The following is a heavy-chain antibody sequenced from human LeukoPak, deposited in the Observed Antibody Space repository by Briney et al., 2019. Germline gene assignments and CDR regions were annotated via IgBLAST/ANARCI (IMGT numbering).Heavy chain of an antibody. CDR3: ARETMVYHDSSGYSFQH. Sequence: GASVKVSCKASGYTFTGYYMHWVRQAPGQGLEWMGWINPNSGGTNYAQKFQGRVTMTRDTSISTAYMELSRLRSDDTAVYYCARETMVYHDSSGYSFQHWGQGTLVTVSS. J-gene: IGHJ1*01. CDR1: GYTFTGYY. D-gene: IGHD3-22*01. V-gene: IGHV1-2*02. CDR2: INPNSGGT.